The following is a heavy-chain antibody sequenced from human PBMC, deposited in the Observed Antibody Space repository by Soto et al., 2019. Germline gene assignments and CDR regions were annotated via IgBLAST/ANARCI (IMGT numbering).Heavy chain of an antibody. Sequence: PGGSLRLSCAASGFHFGNYALSLVRQAPGKGLEWVGFIRSGPYGGAVEYAASVKGRFNISRDDSKGVAYLQMNSLKSEDTAVYYCTRGHSYESSGYPFPFDYWGRGDRVTV. CDR3: TRGHSYESSGYPFPFDY. CDR1: GFHFGNYA. CDR2: IRSGPYGGAV. D-gene: IGHD3-22*01. J-gene: IGHJ4*02. V-gene: IGHV3-49*04.